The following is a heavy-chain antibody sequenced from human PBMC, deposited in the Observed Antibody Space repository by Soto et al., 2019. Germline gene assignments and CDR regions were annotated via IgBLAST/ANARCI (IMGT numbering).Heavy chain of an antibody. CDR3: ARDAQENNFDY. V-gene: IGHV1-69*08. J-gene: IGHJ4*02. CDR1: GGTFSSYT. CDR2: IIPILGIA. Sequence: QVQLVQSGAEVKKPGSSVKVSCKASGGTFSSYTISWVRQAPGQGLEWMGRIIPILGIANYAQKFQGRVTITADKSTSTVYMELSSLRSEDTAVYYCARDAQENNFDYWGQGTLVTVSS.